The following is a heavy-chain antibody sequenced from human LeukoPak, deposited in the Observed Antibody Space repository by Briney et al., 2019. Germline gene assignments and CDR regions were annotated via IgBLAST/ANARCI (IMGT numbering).Heavy chain of an antibody. D-gene: IGHD4-11*01. CDR3: ARLAYTNFRDY. V-gene: IGHV5-51*01. CDR2: IYPADPDT. CDR1: GYIFPSYW. Sequence: GESLKISCKGSGYIFPSYWIGWVRQMPGKGLEWMGIIYPADPDTRYSPSFQGQVTISVDKSISTAYLQWTSLKASDTAIYYCARLAYTNFRDYWGQGTLVTVSS. J-gene: IGHJ4*02.